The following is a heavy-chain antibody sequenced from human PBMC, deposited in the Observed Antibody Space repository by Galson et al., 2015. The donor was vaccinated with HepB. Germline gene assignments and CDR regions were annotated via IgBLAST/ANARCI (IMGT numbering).Heavy chain of an antibody. CDR1: GFTFTSSA. Sequence: SVKVSCKASGFTFTSSAMQWVRQARGQRLEWIGWIVVGSGNTNYAQKFQERVTITRDMSTSTAYMELSSLRSEDTAVYYCAADTRSSDYGGNTYYYYYYGMDVWGQGTTVTVSS. J-gene: IGHJ6*02. CDR3: AADTRSSDYGGNTYYYYYYGMDV. CDR2: IVVGSGNT. D-gene: IGHD4-23*01. V-gene: IGHV1-58*02.